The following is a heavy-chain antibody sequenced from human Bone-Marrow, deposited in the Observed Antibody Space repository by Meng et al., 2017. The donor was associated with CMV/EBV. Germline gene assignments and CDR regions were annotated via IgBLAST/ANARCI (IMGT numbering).Heavy chain of an antibody. Sequence: GGSLRLSCAASGFTFTTYSMNWVRQAPGKGLEWVSSISSSGDYMYYADSVKGRFTISRDNAKNSLYLQMNSLRAEDTAVYYCARGEGYYGSGSYSNYYYGMDVWGQGTTVTVSS. V-gene: IGHV3-21*04. CDR3: ARGEGYYGSGSYSNYYYGMDV. CDR2: ISSSGDYM. D-gene: IGHD3-10*01. CDR1: GFTFTTYS. J-gene: IGHJ6*02.